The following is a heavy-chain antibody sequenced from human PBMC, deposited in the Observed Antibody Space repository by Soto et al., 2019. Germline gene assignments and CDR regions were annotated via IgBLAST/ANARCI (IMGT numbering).Heavy chain of an antibody. CDR2: ISYDGSNQ. CDR1: GFIFSSYG. CDR3: AKDTYYHDTTGFYIFDS. V-gene: IGHV3-30*18. Sequence: QVQLVESGGGVVQPGRSLRLSCAASGFIFSSYGMHWVRQAPGKGLEWVAGISYDGSNQYYADSVEGRFTISRDNSKNTLYLQLNSLRAEDTAVYYCAKDTYYHDTTGFYIFDSWGQGTLVTVSS. D-gene: IGHD3-22*01. J-gene: IGHJ4*02.